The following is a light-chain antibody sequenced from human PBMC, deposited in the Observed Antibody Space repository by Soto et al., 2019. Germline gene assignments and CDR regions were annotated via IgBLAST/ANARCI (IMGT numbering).Light chain of an antibody. CDR2: DAS. Sequence: DIQMTQSPSTLSASVGDRVTITCRASQGFSRWLAWYQQKPGKAPKLLIYDASSLQSGVPSRFSGSGAGTEFTLTISSLQPDDFATYYCQQYNSYPLTFGGGTKVDIK. J-gene: IGKJ4*01. V-gene: IGKV1-5*01. CDR1: QGFSRW. CDR3: QQYNSYPLT.